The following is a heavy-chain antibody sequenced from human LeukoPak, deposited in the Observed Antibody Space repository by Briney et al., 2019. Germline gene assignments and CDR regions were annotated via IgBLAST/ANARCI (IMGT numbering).Heavy chain of an antibody. Sequence: SETLSLTCTVSGGSISSYYWSWIRQPPGKGLEWIGYIYYSGSTNYNPSLKSRVTISVDTSKNQFSLKLSSVTAADTAVYYFARDVTPRIGYSYCYYFYFWGQGTLGTGSS. CDR2: IYYSGST. CDR1: GGSISSYY. J-gene: IGHJ4*02. V-gene: IGHV4-59*01. D-gene: IGHD5-18*01. CDR3: ARDVTPRIGYSYCYYFYF.